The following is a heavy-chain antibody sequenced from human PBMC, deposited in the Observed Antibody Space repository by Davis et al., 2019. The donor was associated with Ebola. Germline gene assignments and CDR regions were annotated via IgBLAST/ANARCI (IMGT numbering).Heavy chain of an antibody. D-gene: IGHD3-22*01. Sequence: ASVKVSCKASGYTFTSYGISWVRQAPGQGLEWMGWISAYNGNTNYAQKLQGRVTMTTDTSTSTAYMGLRSLRSDDTAVYYCARDPYYYDSSGPLGDAFDIWGQGTMVTVSS. J-gene: IGHJ3*02. CDR2: ISAYNGNT. V-gene: IGHV1-18*01. CDR3: ARDPYYYDSSGPLGDAFDI. CDR1: GYTFTSYG.